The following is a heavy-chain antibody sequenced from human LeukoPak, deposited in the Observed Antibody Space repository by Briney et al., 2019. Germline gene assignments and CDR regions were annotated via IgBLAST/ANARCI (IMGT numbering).Heavy chain of an antibody. D-gene: IGHD6-13*01. J-gene: IGHJ4*02. CDR3: ARDRGDSSSWSEGYDY. Sequence: ASVKVSCKASGGTFSSYAISWVRQAPGQGLEWMGGIIPIFGTANYAQKFQGRVTITADESTGTAYMELSSLRSEDTAVYYCARDRGDSSSWSEGYDYWGQGTLVTVSS. CDR2: IIPIFGTA. CDR1: GGTFSSYA. V-gene: IGHV1-69*13.